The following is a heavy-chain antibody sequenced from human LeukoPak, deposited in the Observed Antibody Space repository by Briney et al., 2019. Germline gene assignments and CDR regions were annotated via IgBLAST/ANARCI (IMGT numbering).Heavy chain of an antibody. V-gene: IGHV1-46*01. CDR2: INPSGSSA. CDR3: ARDNSVGETAWWFDP. CDR1: GYSFTSYY. J-gene: IGHJ5*02. D-gene: IGHD1-26*01. Sequence: ASVKVSCKASGYSFTSYYMHWVRQAPGQGLEWMGFINPSGSSAAYAQKFQGRLTMTRDMFTSTDYMELNSLTSDDTAVYYCARDNSVGETAWWFDPWGQGTLVTVSS.